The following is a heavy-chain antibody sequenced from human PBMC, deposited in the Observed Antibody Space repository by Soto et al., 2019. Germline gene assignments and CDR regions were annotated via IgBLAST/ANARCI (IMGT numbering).Heavy chain of an antibody. CDR3: ARSMTTVVTLDY. Sequence: YYWGWIRQPPGKGLEWIGSIYYSGSTYYNPSLKSRVTISVDTSKNQFSLKLSSVTAADTAVYYCARSMTTVVTLDYWGQGTLVTVSS. J-gene: IGHJ4*02. CDR1: YY. V-gene: IGHV4-39*01. CDR2: IYYSGST. D-gene: IGHD4-17*01.